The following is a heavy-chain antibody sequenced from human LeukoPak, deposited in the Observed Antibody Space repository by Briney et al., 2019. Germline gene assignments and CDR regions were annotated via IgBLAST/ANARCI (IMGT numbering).Heavy chain of an antibody. J-gene: IGHJ4*02. Sequence: SVKVSCKASGGTFSSYAISWVRQAPGQGLEWMGGIIPIFGTANYAQKFQGRVTITADESTSTAYMELSSLRSEDTAVYYCARSLIVYGSSWSPGHFDYWGQGTLVTVSS. CDR3: ARSLIVYGSSWSPGHFDY. V-gene: IGHV1-69*13. CDR1: GGTFSSYA. CDR2: IIPIFGTA. D-gene: IGHD6-13*01.